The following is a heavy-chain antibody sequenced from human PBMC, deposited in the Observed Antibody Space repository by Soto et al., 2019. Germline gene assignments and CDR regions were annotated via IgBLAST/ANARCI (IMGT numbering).Heavy chain of an antibody. CDR1: GFTFSDYY. D-gene: IGHD3-10*01. CDR3: ASDPFYYASGY. Sequence: QVQLVESGGGLVKPGGSLRLSCAASGFTFSDYYMTWIRQAPGKGLEWVSYISSSGGTIYYADSEKGRFTVSRDNAKNSLFLQMNSLRAEDTAVYYCASDPFYYASGYWGQGTLVTVSS. V-gene: IGHV3-11*01. CDR2: ISSSGGTI. J-gene: IGHJ4*02.